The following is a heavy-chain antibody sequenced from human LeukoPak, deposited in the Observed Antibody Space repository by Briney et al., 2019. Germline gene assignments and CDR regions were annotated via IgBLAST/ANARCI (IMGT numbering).Heavy chain of an antibody. CDR1: GFTVSSNS. CDR3: VKARRDGYNSWGIFDY. V-gene: IGHV3-53*05. D-gene: IGHD5-24*01. Sequence: GGSLRLSCTVSGFTVSSNSWSWVRQAPGKGLEWVSFIYSGGNTHSSDSVKGRFTISRDNSKNTLYLQMNSLRVEDMALYYCVKARRDGYNSWGIFDYWGQGTLVTVSS. CDR2: IYSGGNT. J-gene: IGHJ4*02.